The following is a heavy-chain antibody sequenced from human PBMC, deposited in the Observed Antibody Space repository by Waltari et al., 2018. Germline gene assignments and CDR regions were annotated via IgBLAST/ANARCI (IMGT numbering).Heavy chain of an antibody. CDR2: IRYAGSNT. Sequence: QVQLVESGGGVVQPGGSLRLSCAASGFTFSSYGMHWVRQAPGKGLERVAFIRYAGSNTYYADAVKGRFIISRDNSKNTLYLQLNSRRAEDTAVYYCAKDPFWRPGFDYWGQGTLVTVSS. CDR1: GFTFSSYG. CDR3: AKDPFWRPGFDY. V-gene: IGHV3-30*02. D-gene: IGHD3-3*01. J-gene: IGHJ4*02.